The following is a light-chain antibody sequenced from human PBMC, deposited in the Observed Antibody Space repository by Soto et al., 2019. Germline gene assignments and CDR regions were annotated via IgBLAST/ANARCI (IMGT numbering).Light chain of an antibody. Sequence: QSVLTQPPSASETPGQRVTISCSGSTSNIGSDYVYWYQQLPGTAPKLLIYRSNQRPSGVPDRFSGSKSGTSASLAISGLRSEDEADYYCAAWDDSLSVWVFGGGTKVTVL. J-gene: IGLJ3*02. CDR3: AAWDDSLSVWV. CDR1: TSNIGSDY. CDR2: RSN. V-gene: IGLV1-47*01.